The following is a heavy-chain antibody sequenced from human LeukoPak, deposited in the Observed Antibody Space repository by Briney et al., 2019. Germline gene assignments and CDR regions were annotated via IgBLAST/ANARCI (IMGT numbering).Heavy chain of an antibody. D-gene: IGHD4-17*01. CDR2: ISSSGSTI. V-gene: IGHV3-48*03. CDR3: ARDPSAYGDGWFDP. CDR1: GFTFSSYE. Sequence: GGSLRLSCAASGFTFSSYEMNWVRQAPGKGLEWVSYISSSGSTIYYADSVKGRFTISRDNAKNSLYLQMNSPRAEDTAVYYCARDPSAYGDGWFDPWGQGTLVTVSS. J-gene: IGHJ5*02.